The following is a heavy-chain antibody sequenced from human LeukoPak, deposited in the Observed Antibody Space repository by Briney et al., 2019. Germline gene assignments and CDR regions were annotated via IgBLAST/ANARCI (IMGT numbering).Heavy chain of an antibody. CDR3: ARDERRYCSDSSCYPGDY. J-gene: IGHJ4*02. CDR1: GFTFSNYA. D-gene: IGHD2-2*01. V-gene: IGHV3-21*01. CDR2: ISRTSAYL. Sequence: GSLRLSCAASGFTFSNYAMKWFRQAPGKGLDWFSAISRTSAYLYYPDSVKGRFTISRDNAQNSLYLQMDSLRVEDTAVYYCARDERRYCSDSSCYPGDYWGQGTLVTVSS.